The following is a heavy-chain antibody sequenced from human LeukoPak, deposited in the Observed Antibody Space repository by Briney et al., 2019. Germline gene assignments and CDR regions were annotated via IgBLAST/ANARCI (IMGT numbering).Heavy chain of an antibody. V-gene: IGHV3-64D*06. Sequence: GGSQRLSCSASGFTFRSYAMHWVRQAPGKGLEYVSAISSDGGSTYYADSVRGRFTISRDNSKNTVYLQMSSLRVEDTAVYYCVRAESYSGRYYADFWGQGTLVTVSS. D-gene: IGHD1-26*01. J-gene: IGHJ4*02. CDR3: VRAESYSGRYYADF. CDR2: ISSDGGST. CDR1: GFTFRSYA.